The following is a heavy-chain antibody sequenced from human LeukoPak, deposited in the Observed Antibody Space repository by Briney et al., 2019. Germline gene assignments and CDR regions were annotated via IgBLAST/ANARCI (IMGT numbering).Heavy chain of an antibody. V-gene: IGHV3-23*01. Sequence: GGSLRLSCTASGFTFSSYAMSWVRQAPGKGLEWVSDISGSGGRIYYADSVKGRFAISRDNSKNTLYLQTSSLRAEDTAVYYCSRASTTVPNLLDHWGRGTLVTVSS. CDR2: ISGSGGRI. CDR1: GFTFSSYA. D-gene: IGHD4-17*01. CDR3: SRASTTVPNLLDH. J-gene: IGHJ4*02.